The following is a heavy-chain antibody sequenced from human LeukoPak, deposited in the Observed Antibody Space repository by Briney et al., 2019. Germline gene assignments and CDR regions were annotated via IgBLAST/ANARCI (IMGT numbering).Heavy chain of an antibody. D-gene: IGHD3-22*01. Sequence: GGSLRLSCAASGFTFSNYWMHWVRQAPGKGLVWVSHINTAGTTTNFADSVKGRFTISRDNAKNSLYLQMNSLRAEDTAMYYCTRGVPTMILVGDYWGQGILVTVSS. CDR1: GFTFSNYW. CDR3: TRGVPTMILVGDY. CDR2: INTAGTTT. V-gene: IGHV3-74*01. J-gene: IGHJ4*02.